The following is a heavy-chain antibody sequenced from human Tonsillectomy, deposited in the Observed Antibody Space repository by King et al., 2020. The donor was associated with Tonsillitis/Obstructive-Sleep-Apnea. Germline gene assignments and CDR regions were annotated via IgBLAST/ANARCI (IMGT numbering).Heavy chain of an antibody. V-gene: IGHV3-30*04. CDR3: ARGEGRIFGVVDP. Sequence: VQLVESGGGVVQPGRSLRLSCAASGFTFSTYAMHWVRQAPGKGLEWVAVISYDETYKYYADSVKGRFTISRDNSKNTLYLQMNSLRAEDTAMYYCARGEGRIFGVVDPWGQGTLVTVSS. J-gene: IGHJ5*02. D-gene: IGHD3-3*01. CDR2: ISYDETYK. CDR1: GFTFSTYA.